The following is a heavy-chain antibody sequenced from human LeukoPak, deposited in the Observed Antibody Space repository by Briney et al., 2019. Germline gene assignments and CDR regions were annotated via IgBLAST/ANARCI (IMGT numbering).Heavy chain of an antibody. D-gene: IGHD3-10*01. CDR2: INPETGGT. J-gene: IGHJ6*03. Sequence: ASVKVSCKASGYRFTGYYIHWVRQAPEQGLEWLGWINPETGGTNYAPQFKGRVTITSDTSISTAYMELPSLTSDDTALYYCARAGINYFYIEVWAKGTALTVSS. CDR1: GYRFTGYY. CDR3: ARAGINYFYIEV. V-gene: IGHV1-2*02.